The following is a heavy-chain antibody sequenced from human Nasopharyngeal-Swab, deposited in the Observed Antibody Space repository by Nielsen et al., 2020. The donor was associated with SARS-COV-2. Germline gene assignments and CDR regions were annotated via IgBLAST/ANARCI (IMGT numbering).Heavy chain of an antibody. CDR2: ISSNGGST. J-gene: IGHJ6*02. CDR3: VKDHRHSSGYYYYGMDV. CDR1: GFTFSSYA. D-gene: IGHD3-22*01. Sequence: GGSLRLSCSASGFTFSSYAMHWVRQAPGKGLEYVSAISSNGGSTYYADSVKGRFTISRDNSKNTLYLQMSSLRAKDTAVYYCVKDHRHSSGYYYYGMDVWGQGTTVTVSS. V-gene: IGHV3-64D*06.